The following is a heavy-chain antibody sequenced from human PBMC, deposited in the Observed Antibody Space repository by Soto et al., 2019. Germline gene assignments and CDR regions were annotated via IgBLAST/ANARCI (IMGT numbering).Heavy chain of an antibody. J-gene: IGHJ5*02. D-gene: IGHD2-2*01. CDR2: IYYSAST. Sequence: QLQLQESGPGLVKPSETLSVTCTVSGGSISSSSHYWGWIRQPPGKGLEWIGSIYYSASTYYNPSLKSRVTISVDPSKNHFSLKLSSVTAADTAVYYCARLSDCSITSCLGLDWFDPWGQGTLVTVSS. CDR1: GGSISSSSHY. CDR3: ARLSDCSITSCLGLDWFDP. V-gene: IGHV4-39*02.